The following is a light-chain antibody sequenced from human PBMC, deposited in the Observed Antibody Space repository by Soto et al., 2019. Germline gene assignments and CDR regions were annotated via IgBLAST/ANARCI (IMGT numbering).Light chain of an antibody. CDR1: QSISSA. CDR3: QHFNSHSIT. Sequence: AIQLTQSPSSLSASLGERVTISCRASQSISSALAWYQQKPGQAPKLLIYAASSMDSGVPSRFSGSGSGTDFTLTISRLQAEFLASYYRQHFNSHSITFGHGTRLEIK. CDR2: AAS. J-gene: IGKJ5*01. V-gene: IGKV1-13*02.